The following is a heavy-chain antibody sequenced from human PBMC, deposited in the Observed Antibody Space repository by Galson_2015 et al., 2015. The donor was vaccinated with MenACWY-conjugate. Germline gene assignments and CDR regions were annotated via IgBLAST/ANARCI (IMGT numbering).Heavy chain of an antibody. D-gene: IGHD2-21*02. CDR1: GFTFSNYG. J-gene: IGHJ4*02. V-gene: IGHV3-30*03. CDR3: VRVTGDLPLDY. Sequence: SLRLSCAGSGFTFSNYGMHWVRQAPGKGLEWVAIISYDGNSKYYADSVKGRFTVSRDNSKNTLYLQMNSLRGEDTAVYYCVRVTGDLPLDYWGQGTLVTVSS. CDR2: ISYDGNSK.